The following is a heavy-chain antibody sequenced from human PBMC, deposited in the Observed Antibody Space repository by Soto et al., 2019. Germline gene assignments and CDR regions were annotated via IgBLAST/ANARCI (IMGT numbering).Heavy chain of an antibody. CDR3: ARLKYSSSWYDY. CDR1: GYSFTSYW. CDR2: IDPSDSYT. Sequence: LGESLKISCKGSGYSFTSYWISWVRQMPGKGLEWMGRIDPSDSYTNYSPSFQGHVTISADKSISTAYLQWSSLKASDTAMYYCARLKYSSSWYDYWGQGTLVTVSS. D-gene: IGHD6-13*01. J-gene: IGHJ4*02. V-gene: IGHV5-10-1*01.